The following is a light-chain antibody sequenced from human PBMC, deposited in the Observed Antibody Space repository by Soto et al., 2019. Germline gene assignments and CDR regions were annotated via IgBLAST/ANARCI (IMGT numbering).Light chain of an antibody. J-gene: IGKJ1*01. CDR1: QTISSW. CDR3: QHYNSYSEA. V-gene: IGKV1-5*03. Sequence: DIQMTQSPATLSGSLGDRVTIPCRASQTISSWFAWYQQKPGKAPKLLIYKASTLKSGVPSRFRGSGSGTEFTLTISSLPPDDFETYYCQHYNSYSEAFGQGTKVDIK. CDR2: KAS.